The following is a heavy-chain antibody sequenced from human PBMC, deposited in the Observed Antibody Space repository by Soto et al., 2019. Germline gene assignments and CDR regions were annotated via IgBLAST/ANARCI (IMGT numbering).Heavy chain of an antibody. J-gene: IGHJ4*02. V-gene: IGHV4-59*01. Sequence: QVQLQDSGPGLVKPSETLSLTCTVSGGSISSYYWSWIRQPPGKGLEWIGYIYYSGSTNYNPSLKGRLTIAVDTSKNQFSMKLTSVTAADTAVYYCARGGDIVDTIGGFDYWGQGTLVTVSS. CDR3: ARGGDIVDTIGGFDY. CDR2: IYYSGST. CDR1: GGSISSYY. D-gene: IGHD5-12*01.